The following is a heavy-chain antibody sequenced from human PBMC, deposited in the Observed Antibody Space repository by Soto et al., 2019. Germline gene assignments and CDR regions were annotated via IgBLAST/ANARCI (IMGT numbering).Heavy chain of an antibody. CDR1: GFTFGDYA. J-gene: IGHJ4*02. CDR2: IRSKAYGGTT. Sequence: PGGSLRLSCTASGFTFGDYAMSWFRQAPGKGLEWVGFIRSKAYGGTTEYAASVKGRFTISRDDSKSIAYLQMNSLKTEDTAVYYCTRAQPDIVATQFYNYWGQGTLVTVSS. CDR3: TRAQPDIVATQFYNY. D-gene: IGHD5-12*01. V-gene: IGHV3-49*03.